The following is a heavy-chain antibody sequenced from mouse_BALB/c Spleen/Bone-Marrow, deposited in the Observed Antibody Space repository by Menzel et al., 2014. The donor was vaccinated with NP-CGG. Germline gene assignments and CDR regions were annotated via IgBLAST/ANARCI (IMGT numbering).Heavy chain of an antibody. Sequence: QVQLQQPGAELVKPGTSVKLSCKASGYTFTSYYIYWVKQRPGQGLKWIGEINPSNGGTNFNEKFKSKATLTVDKSSSTAYMQLSTLTSEDSAFYYCTRLSLLRGYFDYWGQGTTLPVSS. J-gene: IGHJ2*01. D-gene: IGHD1-2*01. V-gene: IGHV1S81*02. CDR3: TRLSLLRGYFDY. CDR1: GYTFTSYY. CDR2: INPSNGGT.